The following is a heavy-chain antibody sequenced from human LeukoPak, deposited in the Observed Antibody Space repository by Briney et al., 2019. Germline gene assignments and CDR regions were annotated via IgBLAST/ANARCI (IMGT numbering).Heavy chain of an antibody. Sequence: ASVKFSCKASGYTFTGYYVYWVRQAPGQGLEWMGWINPNSGDTNYAQNFQGRVTMTRDTSISTAYMELSSLRSDDTAMYYCARMWSTATSGWNWFDPWGQGTLVTVSS. J-gene: IGHJ5*02. V-gene: IGHV1-2*02. CDR3: ARMWSTATSGWNWFDP. CDR2: INPNSGDT. D-gene: IGHD6-13*01. CDR1: GYTFTGYY.